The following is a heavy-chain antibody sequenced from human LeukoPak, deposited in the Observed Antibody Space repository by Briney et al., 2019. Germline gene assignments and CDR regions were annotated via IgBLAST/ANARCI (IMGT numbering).Heavy chain of an antibody. Sequence: ASVKLSCNASGYTFTGYYMHWVRQGHGQGLELKGWINPNSCGTNYEQKFQGRVTITRDTSISTAYMELSRLRSDDTAVYYCAATGEYFWSGYYLDYWGQGTLVTVSS. CDR3: AATGEYFWSGYYLDY. V-gene: IGHV1-2*02. J-gene: IGHJ4*02. CDR1: GYTFTGYY. D-gene: IGHD3-3*01. CDR2: INPNSCGT.